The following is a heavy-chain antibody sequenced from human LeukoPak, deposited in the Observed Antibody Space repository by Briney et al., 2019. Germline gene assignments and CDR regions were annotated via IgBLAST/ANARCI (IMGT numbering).Heavy chain of an antibody. V-gene: IGHV1-8*01. D-gene: IGHD7-27*01. CDR3: AREPMRGRAGDNAFDI. J-gene: IGHJ3*02. Sequence: ASVKVCCKASGYIFNGYDINWVRQATGQGLEWMGWMNPNSGNTGYAQKFQGRVTMTRDTSISTAYMELSSLISEDTAVYYCAREPMRGRAGDNAFDIWGQGTMVTVSS. CDR2: MNPNSGNT. CDR1: GYIFNGYD.